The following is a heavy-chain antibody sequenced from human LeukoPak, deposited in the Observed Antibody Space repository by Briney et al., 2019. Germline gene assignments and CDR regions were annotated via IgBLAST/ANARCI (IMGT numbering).Heavy chain of an antibody. D-gene: IGHD5-18*01. J-gene: IGHJ3*02. CDR2: ISYDGSNK. V-gene: IGHV3-30*04. Sequence: GGSLRLSCAASRFTFRNYAMHWVRQAPGKGLEWVAVISYDGSNKYYADSVKGRFTISRDNSKNTLYLQMNSLRAEDTAVYYCARDPEYSYGHAFDIWGQGTMVTVSS. CDR1: RFTFRNYA. CDR3: ARDPEYSYGHAFDI.